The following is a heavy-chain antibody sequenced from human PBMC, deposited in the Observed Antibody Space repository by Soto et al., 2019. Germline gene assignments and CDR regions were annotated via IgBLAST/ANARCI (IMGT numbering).Heavy chain of an antibody. V-gene: IGHV3-21*01. CDR2: ISKTDYT. CDR3: TREDSIIIPDLSDF. J-gene: IGHJ1*01. D-gene: IGHD3-22*01. Sequence: GGSLRLPCTVSGFAFNNYGINWVRQAPGKGLEWVSSISKTDYTYYSDSVKGRFPISRENAKNSVSLKMNTLRVEDTGFYSCTREDSIIIPDLSDFWGQSTLATVS. CDR1: GFAFNNYG.